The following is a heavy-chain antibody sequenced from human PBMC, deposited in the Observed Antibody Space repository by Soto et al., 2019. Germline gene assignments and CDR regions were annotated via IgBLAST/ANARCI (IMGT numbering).Heavy chain of an antibody. CDR2: ISSSGSTI. CDR3: ARTKDTATAPYYYYGMDV. V-gene: IGHV3-11*01. Sequence: GGSLRLSCAASGFTFSDYYMSWIRQAPGKGLEWVSYISSSGSTIYYAESVKGRFTISRDNAKNSLYLQMNSLRAEDTAVYYCARTKDTATAPYYYYGMDVWSQGTTFTVSS. CDR1: GFTFSDYY. D-gene: IGHD5-18*01. J-gene: IGHJ6*02.